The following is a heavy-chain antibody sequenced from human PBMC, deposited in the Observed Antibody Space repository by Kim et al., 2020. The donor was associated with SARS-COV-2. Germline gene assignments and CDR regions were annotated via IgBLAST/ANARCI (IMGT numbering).Heavy chain of an antibody. CDR3: ATSCSIISCHWFDP. V-gene: IGHV1-24*01. CDR2: FDPEDGET. D-gene: IGHD2-2*01. Sequence: ASVKVSCKVSGYTLTELSMHWVRQAPGKGLEWMGGFDPEDGETIYAQKFQGRVTMTEDTSTDTAYMELSSLRSEDTAVYYCATSCSIISCHWFDPWGQGTRVTVSP. CDR1: GYTLTELS. J-gene: IGHJ5*02.